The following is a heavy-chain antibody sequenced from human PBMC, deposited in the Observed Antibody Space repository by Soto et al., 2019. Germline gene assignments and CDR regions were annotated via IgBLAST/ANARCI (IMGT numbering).Heavy chain of an antibody. Sequence: EVQVLESGGGLVQTGGSLRLSCAASGFIFSNYAMSWVRQAPGKGLEWVSSISGSAGSTYYTASVQGRFTISRDNSKNTLYLQMNSLRAEDTAVYYCAKDLALYDILRAGTNWGQGTLVTVSS. CDR3: AKDLALYDILRAGTN. V-gene: IGHV3-23*01. J-gene: IGHJ4*02. CDR2: ISGSAGST. CDR1: GFIFSNYA. D-gene: IGHD3-9*01.